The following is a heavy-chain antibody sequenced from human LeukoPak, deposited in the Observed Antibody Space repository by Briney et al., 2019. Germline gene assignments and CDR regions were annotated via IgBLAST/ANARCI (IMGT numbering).Heavy chain of an antibody. CDR3: ARDSDFWSGYWPTFDY. CDR2: ISSSSSYI. D-gene: IGHD3-3*01. CDR1: GFTFSSYS. J-gene: IGHJ4*02. V-gene: IGHV3-21*01. Sequence: GGSLRLSCAASGFTFSSYSMDWVRQAPGKGLEWVSSISSSSSYIYYADSVKGRFTISRDNAKNSLYLQMNSLRAEDTAVYSCARDSDFWSGYWPTFDYWGQGTLVTVSS.